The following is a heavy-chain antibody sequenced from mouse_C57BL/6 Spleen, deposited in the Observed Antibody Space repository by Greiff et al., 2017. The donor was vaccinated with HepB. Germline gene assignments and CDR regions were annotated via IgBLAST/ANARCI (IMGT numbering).Heavy chain of an antibody. V-gene: IGHV1-82*01. CDR3: ARGGYGYDGAMDY. D-gene: IGHD2-2*01. CDR1: GYAFSSSW. J-gene: IGHJ4*01. Sequence: VQRVESGPELVKPGASVKISCKASGYAFSSSWMNWVKQRPGKGLEWIGRIYPGDGDTNYNGKFKGKATLTADKSSSTAYMQLSSLTSEDSAVYFCARGGYGYDGAMDYWGQGTSVTVSS. CDR2: IYPGDGDT.